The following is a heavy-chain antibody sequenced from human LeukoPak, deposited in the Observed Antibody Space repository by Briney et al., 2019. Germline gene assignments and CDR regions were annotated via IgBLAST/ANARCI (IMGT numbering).Heavy chain of an antibody. J-gene: IGHJ6*02. CDR3: ARAEDRYCSSTSCWGPYYYYGMDV. D-gene: IGHD2-2*01. V-gene: IGHV4-59*01. CDR1: GGSISSYY. CDR2: IYYSGST. Sequence: SETLSLTCTVSGGSISSYYWSWLRQPPGKGLEWIGYIYYSGSTNYNPSLKSRVTISVDTSKSQFSLKLSSVTAADTAVYYCARAEDRYCSSTSCWGPYYYYGMDVWGQGTTVTVSS.